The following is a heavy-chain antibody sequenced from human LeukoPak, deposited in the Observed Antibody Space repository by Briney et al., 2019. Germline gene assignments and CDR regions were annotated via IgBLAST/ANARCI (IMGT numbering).Heavy chain of an antibody. CDR2: ISGDGGDT. V-gene: IGHV3-23*01. D-gene: IGHD3-22*01. CDR1: GFSFSSHV. Sequence: GGSLRLSCAASGFSFSSHVMHWVRQAPGKGLEWVSGISGDGGDTYYADSVKGRFTISRDNSKNTLNLRMDSLRAEDTALYYCAKDQNYESSGYYGGFDYWGQGTLVTVSS. J-gene: IGHJ4*02. CDR3: AKDQNYESSGYYGGFDY.